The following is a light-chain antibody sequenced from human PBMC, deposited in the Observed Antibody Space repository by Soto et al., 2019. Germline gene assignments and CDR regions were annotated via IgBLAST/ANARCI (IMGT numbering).Light chain of an antibody. CDR2: GAS. CDR3: EHYGSSWT. J-gene: IGKJ1*01. Sequence: TQADAALSMSPSEGGSRSFRARQSVSSNLVWYQHRPGQAPRLLIYGASSRATGIPDRFSGSGSGTDFTLSFSRLGPEDFAVYYCEHYGSSWTFAHG. V-gene: IGKV3-20*01. CDR1: QSVSSN.